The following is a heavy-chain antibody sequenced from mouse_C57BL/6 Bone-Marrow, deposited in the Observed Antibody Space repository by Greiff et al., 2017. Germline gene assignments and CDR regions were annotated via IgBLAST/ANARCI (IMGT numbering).Heavy chain of an antibody. V-gene: IGHV6-6*01. D-gene: IGHD2-4*01. CDR1: GFTFSDAW. CDR3: TRIYYDYDAWFAY. Sequence: EVNVVESGGGLVQPGGSMKLSCAASGFTFSDAWMDWVRQSPEKGLEWVAEIRNKANNHATYYAESVKGRFTISRDDSKSSVYLQMNSLRAEDTGIYYCTRIYYDYDAWFAYWGQGTLVTVSA. J-gene: IGHJ3*01. CDR2: IRNKANNHAT.